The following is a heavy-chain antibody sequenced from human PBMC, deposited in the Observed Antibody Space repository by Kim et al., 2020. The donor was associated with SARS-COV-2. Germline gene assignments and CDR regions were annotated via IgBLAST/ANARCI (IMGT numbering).Heavy chain of an antibody. V-gene: IGHV1-18*01. J-gene: IGHJ6*02. CDR1: GYTFTSYG. CDR2: ISAYNGNT. D-gene: IGHD3-10*01. Sequence: ASVKVSCKASGYTFTSYGISWVRQAPGQGLEWMGWISAYNGNTNYAQKLQGRVTMTTDTSTSTAYMELRSLRSDDTAVYYCARYYPTDYYGLGSYPYYYYGMDVWGQGTTVTVSS. CDR3: ARYYPTDYYGLGSYPYYYYGMDV.